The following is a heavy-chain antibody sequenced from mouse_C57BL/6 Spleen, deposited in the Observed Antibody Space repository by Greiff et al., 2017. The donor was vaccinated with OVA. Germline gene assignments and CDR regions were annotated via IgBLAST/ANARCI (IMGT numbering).Heavy chain of an antibody. CDR1: GYTFTDYY. J-gene: IGHJ2*01. V-gene: IGHV1-26*01. CDR3: ASNPLYYYGSSYFDY. D-gene: IGHD1-1*01. Sequence: VQLQQSGPELVKPGASVKISCKASGYTFTDYYMNWVKQSHGKSLEWIGDINPNNGGTSYNQKFKGKATLTVDKSSSTAYMGLRSLTSEDSAVYYCASNPLYYYGSSYFDYWGQGTTLTVSS. CDR2: INPNNGGT.